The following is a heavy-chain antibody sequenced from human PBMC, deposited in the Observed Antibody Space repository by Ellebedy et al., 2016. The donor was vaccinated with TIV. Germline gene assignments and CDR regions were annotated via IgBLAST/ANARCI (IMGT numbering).Heavy chain of an antibody. Sequence: LSLTCAASGFTLSTYSMHWVRQAPGKGLEWVAVISYDGNNKYYEDSVMGRFTISRDNSKNILYLQMNSLRVEDTAVFYCARDKIYDFWSGYPTVNGMDVWGQGTWVNVSS. J-gene: IGHJ6*02. V-gene: IGHV3-30*03. CDR2: ISYDGNNK. D-gene: IGHD3-3*01. CDR1: GFTLSTYS. CDR3: ARDKIYDFWSGYPTVNGMDV.